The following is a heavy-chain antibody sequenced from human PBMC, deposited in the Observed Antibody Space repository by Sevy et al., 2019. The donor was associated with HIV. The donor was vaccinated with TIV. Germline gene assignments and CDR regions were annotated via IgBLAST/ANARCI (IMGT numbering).Heavy chain of an antibody. CDR1: GFTFNDYW. D-gene: IGHD6-13*01. CDR2: INEHGSTN. J-gene: IGHJ4*02. CDR3: ARAIGAGAAY. V-gene: IGHV3-7*01. Sequence: GGSLRLSCAASGFTFNDYWMHWVRQAPGKGLEWVANINEHGSTNYYLDSVKGRVTISRDDAKNTLFLQMNSPAVDDAAVYDCARAIGAGAAYWGQGTPVTVSS.